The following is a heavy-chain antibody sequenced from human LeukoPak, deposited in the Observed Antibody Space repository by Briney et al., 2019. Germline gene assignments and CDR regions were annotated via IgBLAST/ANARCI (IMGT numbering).Heavy chain of an antibody. J-gene: IGHJ5*02. D-gene: IGHD3-9*01. V-gene: IGHV4-34*01. CDR1: GGSFSGSY. CDR2: INDSENT. CDR3: AGGHRNWLLSWFDP. Sequence: KPSETLSLTCAVYGGSFSGSYWSWIRQPPGKGLEWIGEINDSENTNYNPSLKSRVTISIDTSKNQFSLTLTSVTATDTAVYHCAGGHRNWLLSWFDPWGRGTLVTVSS.